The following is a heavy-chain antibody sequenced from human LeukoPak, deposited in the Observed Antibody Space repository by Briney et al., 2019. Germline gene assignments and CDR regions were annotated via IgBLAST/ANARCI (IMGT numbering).Heavy chain of an antibody. D-gene: IGHD2-21*02. CDR1: GFTFSSYE. J-gene: IGHJ6*03. CDR2: ISSSGRTT. CDR3: ARVLVVVTGNYMDV. Sequence: GGSLRLSCTASGFTFSSYEMNWVRQAPGKGLEWVSYISSSGRTTYYADSVKGRFTISRDSAKNSLCLQMNSLRAEDTAVYCARVLVVVTGNYMDVWGKGTTVTISS. V-gene: IGHV3-48*03.